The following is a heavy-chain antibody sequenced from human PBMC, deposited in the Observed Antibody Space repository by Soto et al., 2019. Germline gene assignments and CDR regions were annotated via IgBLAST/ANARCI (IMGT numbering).Heavy chain of an antibody. Sequence: EVQLVESGGGLVKPGGSLRLSCAASGFTFSSYSMNWVRQAPGKGLEWVSSISSSSSYIYYADSVKGRFTISRDNAKNSLYLQMNSLRAEDTAVYYCARDQTRGSYYRGSYYYYGMDVWGQGTTVTVSS. CDR2: ISSSSSYI. D-gene: IGHD1-26*01. CDR1: GFTFSSYS. CDR3: ARDQTRGSYYRGSYYYYGMDV. V-gene: IGHV3-21*01. J-gene: IGHJ6*02.